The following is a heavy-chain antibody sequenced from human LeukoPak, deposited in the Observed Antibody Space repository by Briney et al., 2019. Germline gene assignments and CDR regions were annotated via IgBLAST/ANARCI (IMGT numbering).Heavy chain of an antibody. CDR2: IKQDGSEK. Sequence: GGSLRLSCAASGFTFSDYYMSWIRQAPGKGLEWVANIKQDGSEKYYVDSVKGRFTISRDNAKNSLYLQMNSLRAEDTAVYYCAATFLDYSSGWYGDDYWGQGTLVTVSS. J-gene: IGHJ4*02. V-gene: IGHV3-7*01. D-gene: IGHD6-19*01. CDR3: AATFLDYSSGWYGDDY. CDR1: GFTFSDYY.